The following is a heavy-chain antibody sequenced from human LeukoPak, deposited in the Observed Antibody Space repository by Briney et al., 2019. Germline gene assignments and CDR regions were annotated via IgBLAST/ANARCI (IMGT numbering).Heavy chain of an antibody. CDR3: AKDIAPDDRLDDGMDV. Sequence: RPGGSLRLSCAASGFTFSSYAMSWVRQAPGKGLEWVSSISASGGSTYYADSVKGRFTVSRDNSKNTLYLQMNSLRAEDTAVYYWAKDIAPDDRLDDGMDVWGQGTTVTVSS. CDR2: ISASGGST. CDR1: GFTFSSYA. D-gene: IGHD3-9*01. J-gene: IGHJ6*02. V-gene: IGHV3-23*01.